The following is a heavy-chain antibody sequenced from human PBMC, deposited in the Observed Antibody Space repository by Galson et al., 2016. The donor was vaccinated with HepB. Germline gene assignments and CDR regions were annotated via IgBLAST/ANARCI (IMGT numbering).Heavy chain of an antibody. CDR1: GGSFSGYY. Sequence: TLSLTCGVYGGSFSGYYWSWIRQSPGKGLEWIGEINQSGSSKYNPSYNPSLKSRVTVSVDTFKRQFSLRLTSVTASDTALYYCARGRDYYDSSGYYEGYYYYGMDVWGQGTTVTVSS. CDR3: ARGRDYYDSSGYYEGYYYYGMDV. J-gene: IGHJ6*02. CDR2: INQSGSS. D-gene: IGHD3-22*01. V-gene: IGHV4-34*01.